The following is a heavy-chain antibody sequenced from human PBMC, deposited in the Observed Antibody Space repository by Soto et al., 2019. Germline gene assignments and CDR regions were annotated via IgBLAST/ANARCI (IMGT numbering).Heavy chain of an antibody. CDR2: INPSGGST. D-gene: IGHD3-10*01. V-gene: IGHV1-46*01. CDR1: GYTFTSYY. Sequence: QVQLVQSGAEVKKPGASVKVSCKASGYTFTSYYMHWVRQAPGQGLEWMGIINPSGGSTSYAQKCQGRVTMTRDTSTSTVYMELSSLRSEDTAVYYFARRSKSMVRGVIRPDNSVYYGMDGWGQGTTVTVSS. J-gene: IGHJ6*02. CDR3: ARRSKSMVRGVIRPDNSVYYGMDG.